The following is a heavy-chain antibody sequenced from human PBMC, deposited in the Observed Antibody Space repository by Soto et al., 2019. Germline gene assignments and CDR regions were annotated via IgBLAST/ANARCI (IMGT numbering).Heavy chain of an antibody. CDR3: AKHVVTMIVSGYFQH. V-gene: IGHV3-23*01. J-gene: IGHJ1*01. Sequence: GSLRLSCAASGFTFSSYAMSWVRQAPGKGLEWVSAISGSGGSTYYADSVKGRFTISRDNSKNTLYLQKNSLRAEDTAVYYCAKHVVTMIVSGYFQHWGQGTLVTVSS. CDR1: GFTFSSYA. CDR2: ISGSGGST. D-gene: IGHD3-22*01.